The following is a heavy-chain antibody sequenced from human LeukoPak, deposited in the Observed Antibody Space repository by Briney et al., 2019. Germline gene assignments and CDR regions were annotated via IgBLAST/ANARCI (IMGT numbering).Heavy chain of an antibody. J-gene: IGHJ4*02. V-gene: IGHV1-2*02. CDR2: INPNSGGT. CDR3: ARALNITVVSH. Sequence: ASVKVSCKASGYTFSGYYLHWVRQAPGQGLERMGWINPNSGGTNYAQKFQGRVIMTRDTSISTAYMELSSLVSDDTAVYYCARALNITVVSHWGQGTLVTVSS. D-gene: IGHD4-23*01. CDR1: GYTFSGYY.